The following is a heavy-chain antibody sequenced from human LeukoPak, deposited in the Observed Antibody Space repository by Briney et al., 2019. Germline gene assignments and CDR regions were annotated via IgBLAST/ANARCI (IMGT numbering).Heavy chain of an antibody. V-gene: IGHV1-8*01. CDR1: RYTFISYE. J-gene: IGHJ5*02. Sequence: ASVTVSCKASRYTFISYEINWVRPATGQGLAWMGWMNPNSGNTGYAQKFKGRVRMTRNTSISTAYMELSSLRSEDTAVYYCARGGPDFGVIRWFDPWGQGTLVTVSS. CDR2: MNPNSGNT. D-gene: IGHD3-3*01. CDR3: ARGGPDFGVIRWFDP.